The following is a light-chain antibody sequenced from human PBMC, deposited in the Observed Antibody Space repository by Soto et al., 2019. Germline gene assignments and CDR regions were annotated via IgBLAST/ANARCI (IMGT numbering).Light chain of an antibody. CDR2: DVT. V-gene: IGLV2-14*01. Sequence: QSVLTQPASVSGSPGQSITISCTGTSSDVGGYNFVSWYQQHPDKAPKLMIYDVTNRPSGVSNRFSGYKSGNTASLTISGLQSEDEADYYCSLYTSISTYVFGTGTKLTVL. CDR1: SSDVGGYNF. J-gene: IGLJ1*01. CDR3: SLYTSISTYV.